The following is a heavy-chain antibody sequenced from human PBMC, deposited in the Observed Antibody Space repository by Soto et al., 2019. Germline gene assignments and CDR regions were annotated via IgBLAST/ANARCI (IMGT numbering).Heavy chain of an antibody. D-gene: IGHD3-3*01. CDR2: IYYSGST. J-gene: IGHJ5*02. CDR3: ARARITSFGVGHNWFDP. Sequence: PSETLSLTCTVSGGSISSYYWSWIRQPPGKGLEWIGYIYYSGSTNYNPSLKSRVTISVDTSKNQFSLKLSSVTAADTAVYYCARARITSFGVGHNWFDPWGQGTLVTVSS. V-gene: IGHV4-59*12. CDR1: GGSISSYY.